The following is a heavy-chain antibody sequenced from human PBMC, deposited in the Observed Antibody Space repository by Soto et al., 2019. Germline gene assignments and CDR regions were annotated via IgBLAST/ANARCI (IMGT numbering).Heavy chain of an antibody. J-gene: IGHJ4*02. Sequence: GGSLRLSCAASGFTFNSYTMNWVRQAPGKGLEWVSGISGSGTYTYYADTVKGRFTISRDNSKNTLYLQMNSLRAEDTAVYYCAKASCSGVMCYSGTYYFDYWGQGTLVTVSS. CDR3: AKASCSGVMCYSGTYYFDY. V-gene: IGHV3-23*01. CDR1: GFTFNSYT. D-gene: IGHD2-15*01. CDR2: ISGSGTYT.